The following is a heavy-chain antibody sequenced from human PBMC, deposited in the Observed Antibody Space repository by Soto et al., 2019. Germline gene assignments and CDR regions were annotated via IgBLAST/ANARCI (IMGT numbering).Heavy chain of an antibody. CDR2: IYPGDSDT. CDR3: AIKSPLTGDNAFDI. Sequence: GESLKISCKGSGFSFNNYWIAWVRQMPGKGLEWMGIIYPGDSDTRYSPSFQGQVTISADKSISTAYLQWSSLKASDTAMYYCAIKSPLTGDNAFDIWGQGTTVTVSS. CDR1: GFSFNNYW. V-gene: IGHV5-51*01. D-gene: IGHD1-20*01. J-gene: IGHJ3*02.